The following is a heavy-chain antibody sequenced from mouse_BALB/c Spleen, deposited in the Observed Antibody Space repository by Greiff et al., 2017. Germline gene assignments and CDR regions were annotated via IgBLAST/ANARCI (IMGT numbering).Heavy chain of an antibody. J-gene: IGHJ4*01. CDR1: GYTFTSYW. D-gene: IGHD1-1*02. CDR2: IAPGSGST. Sequence: DLVKPGASVKLSCKASGYTFTSYWINWIKQRPGQGLEWIGRIAPGSGSTYYNEMFKGKATLTVDTSSSTAYIQLTSLSSEDSAVYFFVMYVDYVWYTAMGNWGQGDS. CDR3: VMYVDYVWYTAMGN. V-gene: IGHV1S41*01.